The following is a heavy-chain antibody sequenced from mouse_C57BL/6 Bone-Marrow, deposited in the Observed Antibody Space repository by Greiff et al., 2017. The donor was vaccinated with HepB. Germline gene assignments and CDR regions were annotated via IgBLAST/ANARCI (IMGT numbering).Heavy chain of an antibody. D-gene: IGHD1-1*01. CDR3: ARTPTTVVGYYAMDY. CDR1: GFSLTSYA. CDR2: IWTGGGT. J-gene: IGHJ4*01. Sequence: QVQLQQSGPGLVAPSQSLSITCTVSGFSLTSYAISWVRQPPGKGLEWLGVIWTGGGTNYNSALKSRLSISKDNSKSQVFLKMNSLQTDDTARYYCARTPTTVVGYYAMDYWGQGTSVTVSS. V-gene: IGHV2-9-1*01.